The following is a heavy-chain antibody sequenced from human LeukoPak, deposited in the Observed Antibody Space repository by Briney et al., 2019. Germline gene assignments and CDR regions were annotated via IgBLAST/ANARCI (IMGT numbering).Heavy chain of an antibody. Sequence: SETLSLTCTVSGGSISSYYWGWIRQPPGKGLEWIGYIYYSGSTSYNPSLKSRVTISVDTSKNQFSLKLSSVTAADTAVYYCARGQTIVGATGDFWGQGTLVTVSS. V-gene: IGHV4-59*12. CDR2: IYYSGST. D-gene: IGHD1-26*01. CDR3: ARGQTIVGATGDF. J-gene: IGHJ4*02. CDR1: GGSISSYY.